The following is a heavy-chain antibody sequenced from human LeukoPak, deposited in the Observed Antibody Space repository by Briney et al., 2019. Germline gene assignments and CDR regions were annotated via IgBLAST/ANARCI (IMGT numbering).Heavy chain of an antibody. CDR1: GFTFSSYG. V-gene: IGHV3-48*02. D-gene: IGHD3-22*01. CDR2: ISSSSSTI. CDR3: AREMAHYFDSSGYSF. Sequence: PGGSLRLSCAASGFTFSSYGMHWVRQAPGKGLEWVSYISSSSSTIHYAESVKGRFTISRDNAKNSLYLQMNSLRDEDTAVYYCAREMAHYFDSSGYSFWGQGTLVTVSS. J-gene: IGHJ4*02.